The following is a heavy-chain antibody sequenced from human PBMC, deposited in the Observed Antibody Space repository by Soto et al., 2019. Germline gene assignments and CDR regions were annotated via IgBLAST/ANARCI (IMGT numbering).Heavy chain of an antibody. CDR1: GFSFGGYG. D-gene: IGHD5-12*01. V-gene: IGHV3-23*01. J-gene: IGHJ4*02. Sequence: EVQLLESGGDLVQPGGSLRLSCAASGFSFGGYGMSWVRQAPGKGLEWVSALSGSGSSTYYADSVRGRFIISRYNSRDTLFLQMNSLRAEDTSVYFCAKASKGYTGYDLDYWGQGTVVTVSP. CDR2: LSGSGSST. CDR3: AKASKGYTGYDLDY.